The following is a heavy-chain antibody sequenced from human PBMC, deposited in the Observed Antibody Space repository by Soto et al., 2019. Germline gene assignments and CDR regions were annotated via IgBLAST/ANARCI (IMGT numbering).Heavy chain of an antibody. CDR1: GGSFSGYY. J-gene: IGHJ4*02. D-gene: IGHD2-2*01. CDR2: INDSGST. CDR3: VSTRCSRSGCRPLFEF. Sequence: QVQLQQWGAGLLKPSETLSLTCAVYGGSFSGYYWSWIRQSPGKGLEWIGEINDSGSTNYNPSLKCSVTLSARPSKNHPSMWLSSPTAAETGVYLCVSTRCSRSGCRPLFEFWGQGTLFTV. V-gene: IGHV4-34*01.